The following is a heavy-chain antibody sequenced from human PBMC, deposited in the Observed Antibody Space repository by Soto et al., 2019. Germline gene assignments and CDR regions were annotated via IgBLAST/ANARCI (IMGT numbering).Heavy chain of an antibody. CDR1: DGYISSYY. J-gene: IGHJ6*03. CDR2: IYYSGST. V-gene: IGHV4-59*01. Sequence: PSETLSLTYTVSDGYISSYYWSWIRQPPGKGLEWIGYIYYSGSTNYNPSLKSRVTISVDTSKNQFSLKLSSVTAADTAVYYCARDSTSYYDFWSGYSKTPHYMDVWGKGTTVTVSS. D-gene: IGHD3-3*01. CDR3: ARDSTSYYDFWSGYSKTPHYMDV.